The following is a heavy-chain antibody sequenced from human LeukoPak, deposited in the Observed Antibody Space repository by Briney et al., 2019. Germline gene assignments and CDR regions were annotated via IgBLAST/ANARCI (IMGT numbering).Heavy chain of an antibody. CDR3: AREGIAARRDY. CDR1: GCTFSSYS. CDR2: ISSSSSYI. Sequence: GGALILSCAAAGCTFSSYSMNWVRQAPGKGLEGVSSISSSSSYIYYADSVKGRLTISRDNAKNSPYLQMNSLRAADTAVYYCAREGIAARRDYWGQGTMVTVSS. V-gene: IGHV3-21*01. D-gene: IGHD6-6*01. J-gene: IGHJ4*02.